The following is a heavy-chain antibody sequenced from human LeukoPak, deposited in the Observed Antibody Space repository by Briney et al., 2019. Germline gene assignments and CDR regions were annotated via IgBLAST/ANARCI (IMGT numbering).Heavy chain of an antibody. V-gene: IGHV4-4*02. CDR3: ARDRSSSWGKLGLSGMDV. D-gene: IGHD6-13*01. CDR2: IYHSGGT. CDR1: GGSISSSNW. J-gene: IGHJ6*02. Sequence: SETLSLTCAVSGGSISSSNWWSWVRQPPGKGLEWIGEIYHSGGTNYNPSLKSRVTISVDKSKNQFSLKLTSVTAADTAVYYCARDRSSSWGKLGLSGMDVWGQGTTVTVSS.